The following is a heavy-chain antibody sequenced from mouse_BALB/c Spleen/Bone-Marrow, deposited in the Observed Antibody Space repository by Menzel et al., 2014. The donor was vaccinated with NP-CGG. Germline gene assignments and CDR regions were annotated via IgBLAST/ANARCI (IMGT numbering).Heavy chain of an antibody. CDR3: ARDKGRVFFDY. J-gene: IGHJ2*01. CDR2: IRNKANGYTT. V-gene: IGHV7-3*02. Sequence: DVMLVESGGGLVQPGGSLRLSCATSGFTFTDYYMNWVRQPPGKALEWLGFIRNKANGYTTEYSASVKGRFTISRDNSQNILYLQVNTLRAEDSATYYCARDKGRVFFDYWGQGTTLTVSS. CDR1: GFTFTDYY.